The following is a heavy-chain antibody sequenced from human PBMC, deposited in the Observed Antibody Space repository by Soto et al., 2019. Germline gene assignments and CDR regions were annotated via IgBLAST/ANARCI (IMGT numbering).Heavy chain of an antibody. J-gene: IGHJ6*02. Sequence: PGGSLRLSCAASGFTFSSSWMNWVRQAPGKGLEWVANINQDGSEKYYVDSVKGRFTISRDNAKNALYLQMNSLRAEDTAVYYCARVDYSYRLRKYLYGLNIWGQGTTVTVSS. CDR1: GFTFSSSW. CDR2: INQDGSEK. CDR3: ARVDYSYRLRKYLYGLNI. D-gene: IGHD5-18*01. V-gene: IGHV3-7*01.